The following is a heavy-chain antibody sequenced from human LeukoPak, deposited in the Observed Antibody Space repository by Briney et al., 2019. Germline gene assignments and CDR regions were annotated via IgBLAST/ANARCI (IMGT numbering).Heavy chain of an antibody. J-gene: IGHJ4*01. V-gene: IGHV3-11*01. D-gene: IGHD6-13*01. CDR1: GFTFSDYH. CDR3: AFPWGSSWFYSDC. Sequence: GGSLRLSCATSGFTFSDYHMNWNRQAPGKGLEWVSYISSSGGIIYCADSVKGRFTISRDNTKSSLYLQMNSLRAEDTAVYYCAFPWGSSWFYSDCWGQGTLVTVSS. CDR2: ISSSGGII.